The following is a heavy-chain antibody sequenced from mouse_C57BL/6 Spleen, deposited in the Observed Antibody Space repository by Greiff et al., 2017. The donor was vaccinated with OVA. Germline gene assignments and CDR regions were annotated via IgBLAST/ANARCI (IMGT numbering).Heavy chain of an antibody. D-gene: IGHD2-4*01. CDR2: IDPSDSYT. V-gene: IGHV1-69*01. CDR3: ARRDYGLAWFAY. J-gene: IGHJ3*01. Sequence: QVKLHQPGAELVLPGASVKLSCKASGYTFTSYWMHWVKQRPGQGLEWIGEIDPSDSYTNYNQKFKGKSTLTVDKSSSTAYMQLSSLTSEDSAVYYCARRDYGLAWFAYWGQGTLVTVSA. CDR1: GYTFTSYW.